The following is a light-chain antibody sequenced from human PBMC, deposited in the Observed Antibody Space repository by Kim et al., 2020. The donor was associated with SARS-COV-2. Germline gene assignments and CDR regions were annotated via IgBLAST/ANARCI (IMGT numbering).Light chain of an antibody. CDR1: QRVTST. CDR3: QQYNNWPPWT. J-gene: IGKJ1*01. CDR2: GAS. V-gene: IGKV3-15*01. Sequence: SPGERATLSFRASQRVTSTLAWYQQKPGQAPRLLIYGASTRATGIPARFSGSGSGTEFTLTISSLQSEDFAVYYCQQYNNWPPWTFGQGTKVDIK.